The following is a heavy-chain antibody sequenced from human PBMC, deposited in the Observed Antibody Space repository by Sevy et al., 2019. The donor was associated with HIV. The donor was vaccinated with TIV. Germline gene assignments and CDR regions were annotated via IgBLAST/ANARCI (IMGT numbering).Heavy chain of an antibody. CDR2: LSSGGSII. V-gene: IGHV3-11*01. CDR3: TRVRYNYGSYYFDY. J-gene: IGHJ4*02. Sequence: GGSLRLACAASEISFSDYYMSWIRRTPGKGLEWISYLSSGGSIIDYADSVKGRFTISRDNAKNSLYLQMNSLRAEDTAVYYCTRVRYNYGSYYFDYWGQGTLVTVSS. D-gene: IGHD1-1*01. CDR1: EISFSDYY.